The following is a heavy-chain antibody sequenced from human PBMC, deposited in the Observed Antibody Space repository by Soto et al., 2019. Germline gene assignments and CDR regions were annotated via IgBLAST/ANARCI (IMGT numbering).Heavy chain of an antibody. J-gene: IGHJ4*02. CDR1: GFTFSDYY. D-gene: IGHD3-22*01. Sequence: QVQLVESGGGLVKTSGSLRIACAASGFTFSDYYMSWVRQAPGKGLEWVSYISSSGNTISYADSVKGRFTISRDNAKNSVYLQMNSLRAEDTALYFCAKMSSENYYDPVFSWGQGTLVTVSS. CDR2: ISSSGNTI. V-gene: IGHV3-11*01. CDR3: AKMSSENYYDPVFS.